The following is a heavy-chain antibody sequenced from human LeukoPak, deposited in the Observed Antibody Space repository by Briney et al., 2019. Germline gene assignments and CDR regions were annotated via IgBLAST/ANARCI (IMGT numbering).Heavy chain of an antibody. CDR3: ARLAEFHYESSVYRDAFDI. Sequence: GGSLRLSCAASGFTVSSNYMSWVRQAPGKGLEWVSIIYSGGSTSYADSVKGRFTISRDNSKNTLYLQMNSLRAEDTAVYYCARLAEFHYESSVYRDAFDIWGQGTMVTVPS. D-gene: IGHD3-22*01. V-gene: IGHV3-53*01. CDR1: GFTVSSNY. CDR2: IYSGGST. J-gene: IGHJ3*02.